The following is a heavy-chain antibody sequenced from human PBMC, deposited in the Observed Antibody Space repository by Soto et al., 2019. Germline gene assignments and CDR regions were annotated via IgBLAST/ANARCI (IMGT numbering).Heavy chain of an antibody. CDR1: GFTVSDYN. D-gene: IGHD3-10*01. Sequence: GGSLRLSCAASGFTVSDYNMSWIRQAPGKGLEWVSYISSSGSTIYYADSVKGRFTISRDNAKNSLYLQMNSLRAGDTVVYYCARGLTMALGYYYYGMDVWGQGTTVTVSS. CDR2: ISSSGSTI. CDR3: ARGLTMALGYYYYGMDV. J-gene: IGHJ6*02. V-gene: IGHV3-11*04.